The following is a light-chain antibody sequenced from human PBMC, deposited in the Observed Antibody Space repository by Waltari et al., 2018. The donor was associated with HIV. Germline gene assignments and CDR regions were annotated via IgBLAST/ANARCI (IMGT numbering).Light chain of an antibody. Sequence: EIVLTQSPGTLSLSPGERATLSCRASQSVTSTYLAWYQQKPGQDPRLLMYGVSSRATGISDRFSGSGSGTDFTLTISRLEPEDFAVYYCQHYGGSRYTFGQGTKLEIK. CDR2: GVS. CDR1: QSVTSTY. CDR3: QHYGGSRYT. V-gene: IGKV3-20*01. J-gene: IGKJ2*01.